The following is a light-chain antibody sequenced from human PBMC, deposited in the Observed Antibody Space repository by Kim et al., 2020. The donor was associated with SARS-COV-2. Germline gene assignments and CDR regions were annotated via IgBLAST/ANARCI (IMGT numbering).Light chain of an antibody. CDR1: SIGNKN. CDR2: RDK. CDR3: QVWDSSTVL. J-gene: IGLJ2*01. V-gene: IGLV3-9*01. Sequence: SVALGQTARITCGGTSIGNKNVHLYQQKPGQAPVLVIYRDKKSPSGIPARFSGSNSGNTATLTISGAQAGDEADYYCQVWDSSTVLFGGGTRLTVL.